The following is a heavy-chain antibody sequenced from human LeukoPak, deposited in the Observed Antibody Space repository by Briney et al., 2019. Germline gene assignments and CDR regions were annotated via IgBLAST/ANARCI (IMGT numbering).Heavy chain of an antibody. J-gene: IGHJ5*02. CDR1: GGTFSSYA. CDR3: ARDPRVAAADDWFDP. CDR2: IIPIFGTA. Sequence: GASVKASCKASGGTFSSYAISWVRQAPGQGLEWMGGIIPIFGTANYAQKFQGRVTITADESTSPAYMELSSLRSEDTAVYYCARDPRVAAADDWFDPWGQGTLVTVSS. V-gene: IGHV1-69*13. D-gene: IGHD6-13*01.